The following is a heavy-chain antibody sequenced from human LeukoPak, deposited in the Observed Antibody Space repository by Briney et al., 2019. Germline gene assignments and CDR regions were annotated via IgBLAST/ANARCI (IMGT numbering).Heavy chain of an antibody. CDR1: GFAFSGYY. CDR3: ARDESLGIAARYYYYYYMDV. J-gene: IGHJ6*03. CDR2: ISTSSIYI. V-gene: IGHV3-21*01. D-gene: IGHD6-6*01. Sequence: GGSLRLSCAASGFAFSGYYMNWVRQAPGKGLQWVSSISTSSIYIYYADSVKGRFTISRDNAKNSLYLQMNSLRPEDTAVYYCARDESLGIAARYYYYYYMDVWGKGTTVTVSS.